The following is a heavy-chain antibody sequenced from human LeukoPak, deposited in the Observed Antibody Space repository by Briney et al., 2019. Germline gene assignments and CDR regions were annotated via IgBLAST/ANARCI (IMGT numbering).Heavy chain of an antibody. Sequence: ASVKVSCKASGYTFTGYYMHWVRQAPGQGLEWMGWINPKSGGTNYAQKFQGRVTMTRDTSISTAYMELSSLRSDDTAVYYCARGDTVKQEGIWGQGTLVTVSS. CDR1: GYTFTGYY. J-gene: IGHJ4*02. CDR3: ARGDTVKQEGI. D-gene: IGHD4-11*01. V-gene: IGHV1-2*02. CDR2: INPKSGGT.